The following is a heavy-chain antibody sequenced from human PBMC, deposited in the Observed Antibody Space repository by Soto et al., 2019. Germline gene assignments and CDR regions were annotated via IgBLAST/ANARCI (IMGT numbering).Heavy chain of an antibody. CDR2: IYDGGST. CDR1: GFPVSSNY. CDR3: ARGDGDYGRRFDP. V-gene: IGHV3-66*01. D-gene: IGHD4-17*01. J-gene: IGHJ5*02. Sequence: EVQLVESAGYLVQPGGSLSFACAASGFPVSSNYVSWVRQAPGKGLEWVSIIYDGGSTYYADSVKGRFTISRDNFKNMVYLQMNSLRAEDTAVYYCARGDGDYGRRFDPWGQGTQVTVSS.